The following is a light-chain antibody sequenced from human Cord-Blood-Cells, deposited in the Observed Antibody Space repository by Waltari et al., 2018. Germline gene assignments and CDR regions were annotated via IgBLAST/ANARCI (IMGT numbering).Light chain of an antibody. CDR1: QSVSSY. Sequence: EIVLTQSPATLSLSPGESATLSCRASQSVSSYLAWYQQKPGQAPRLLIYDASNRATGIPARFSGSGSGTDVTLTISGLEPEDFAVYYCQQRSNWPPEVTFGEGTRLEIK. V-gene: IGKV3-11*01. J-gene: IGKJ5*01. CDR3: QQRSNWPPEVT. CDR2: DAS.